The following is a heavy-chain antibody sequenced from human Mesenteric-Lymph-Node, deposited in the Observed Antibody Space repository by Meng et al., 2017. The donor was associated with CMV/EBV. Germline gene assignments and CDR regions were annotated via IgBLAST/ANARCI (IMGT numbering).Heavy chain of an antibody. CDR3: ARGLDWGSNWFDP. CDR2: IYYSGTT. J-gene: IGHJ5*02. D-gene: IGHD3-16*01. Sequence: SETLSLTCSVSGGSISGYYWSWIRQPPGKGLEWIGHIYYSGTTSYNPSLKSRVTISVDTSRNHFSLKLSSVTAADTAVYYCARGLDWGSNWFDPWGQGTLVTVSS. V-gene: IGHV4-59*01. CDR1: GGSISGYY.